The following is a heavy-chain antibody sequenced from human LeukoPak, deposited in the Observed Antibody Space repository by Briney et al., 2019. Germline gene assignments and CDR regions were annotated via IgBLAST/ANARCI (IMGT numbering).Heavy chain of an antibody. D-gene: IGHD3-10*01. CDR3: ARDQNYYGSGSYQWNWFDP. CDR2: INPNSGGT. V-gene: IGHV1-2*02. J-gene: IGHJ5*02. CDR1: GYTFTGHY. Sequence: ASVKVSCKASGYTFTGHYMHWVRQAPGQGLEWMGWINPNSGGTNYAQKFQGRVTMTRDTSISTAYMELSRLRSDDTAVYYCARDQNYYGSGSYQWNWFDPWGQGTLVTVSS.